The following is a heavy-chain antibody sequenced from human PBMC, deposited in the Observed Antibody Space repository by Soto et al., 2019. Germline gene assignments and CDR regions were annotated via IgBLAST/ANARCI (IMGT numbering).Heavy chain of an antibody. Sequence: SETLSLTCSVSGGSIRSNIYYWGWIRQPPGKGLEWIATVHYSGSTCYTPSLKNRVTISADTSNNQFSLRLNSVTAADTAVYYCARSSIKPQVFMYPFDSWSQGTLVTVS. CDR1: GGSIRSNIYY. V-gene: IGHV4-39*01. D-gene: IGHD3-3*01. CDR3: ARSSIKPQVFMYPFDS. CDR2: VHYSGST. J-gene: IGHJ4*02.